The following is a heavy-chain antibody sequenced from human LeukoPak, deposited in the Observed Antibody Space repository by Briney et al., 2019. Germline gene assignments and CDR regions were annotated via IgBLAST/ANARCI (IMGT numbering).Heavy chain of an antibody. D-gene: IGHD2-8*01. Sequence: GASVKVSCKTSGYTFSNYGISWVRQAPGQGLEWMGWISPYSGNTINAQKVQGRVTVTTDTTTSTAYMELRSLRSDDTAVYYCTRTVLDCKNGVCYDYWGQGTLVTVSS. J-gene: IGHJ4*02. CDR3: TRTVLDCKNGVCYDY. CDR1: GYTFSNYG. V-gene: IGHV1-18*01. CDR2: ISPYSGNT.